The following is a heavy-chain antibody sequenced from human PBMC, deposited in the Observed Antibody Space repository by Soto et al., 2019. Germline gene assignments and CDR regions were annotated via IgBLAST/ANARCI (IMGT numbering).Heavy chain of an antibody. Sequence: SETLSLACTVSGGSISSSSYYWGWIRQPPGKGLEWIGSIYYSGSTYYNPSLKSRVTISVDTSKNQFSLKLSSVTAADTAVYYCARGGKSGGSGTYYHYGMAVWGQGTTVTVSS. CDR2: IYYSGST. D-gene: IGHD3-10*01. CDR1: GGSISSSSYY. V-gene: IGHV4-39*01. CDR3: ARGGKSGGSGTYYHYGMAV. J-gene: IGHJ6*02.